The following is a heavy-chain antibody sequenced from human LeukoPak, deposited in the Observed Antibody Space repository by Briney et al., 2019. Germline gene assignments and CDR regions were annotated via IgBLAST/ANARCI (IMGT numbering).Heavy chain of an antibody. V-gene: IGHV3-21*01. CDR3: ALSSYYDILTGYYPFYYGMDV. D-gene: IGHD3-9*01. CDR2: ISSSSSYI. CDR1: GFTFSSYS. J-gene: IGHJ6*04. Sequence: GGSLRLSCAGSGFTFSSYSMNWVRQAPGKGLEWVSSISSSSSYIYYADSVKGRFTISRDNAKNSLYLQMNSLRAEDTAVYYCALSSYYDILTGYYPFYYGMDVWGKGTTVTVSS.